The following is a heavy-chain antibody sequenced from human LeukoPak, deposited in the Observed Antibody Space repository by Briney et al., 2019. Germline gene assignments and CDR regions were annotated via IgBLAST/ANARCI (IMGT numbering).Heavy chain of an antibody. V-gene: IGHV1-24*01. Sequence: GASVKVSCKASGYTFTGYYMHWVRQAPGKGLEWMGGFDPEDGETIYAQKFQGRVTMTEDTSTDTAYMELSSLRSEDTAVYYCATSPDYNYWGQGTLVTVSS. D-gene: IGHD4-11*01. CDR1: GYTFTGYY. J-gene: IGHJ4*02. CDR2: FDPEDGET. CDR3: ATSPDYNY.